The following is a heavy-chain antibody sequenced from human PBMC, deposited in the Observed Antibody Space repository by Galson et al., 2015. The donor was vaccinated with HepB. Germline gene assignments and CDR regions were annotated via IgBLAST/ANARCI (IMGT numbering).Heavy chain of an antibody. CDR3: AKVAGSGYYYVYAFDI. J-gene: IGHJ3*02. V-gene: IGHV3-23*01. CDR1: GFTFSRYA. CDR2: ISGSGGST. Sequence: SLRLSCAASGFTFSRYAMSWVRQAPGKGLEWVSAISGSGGSTYYADSVKGRFTISRDNSKNTLYLQMNSLRAEDTAVYYCAKVAGSGYYYVYAFDIWGQGTMVTVSS. D-gene: IGHD3-22*01.